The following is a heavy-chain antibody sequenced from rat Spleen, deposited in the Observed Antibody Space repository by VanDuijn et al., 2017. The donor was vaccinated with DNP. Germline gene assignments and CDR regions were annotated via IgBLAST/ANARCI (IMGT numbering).Heavy chain of an antibody. CDR2: ISYSGIT. D-gene: IGHD1-7*01. J-gene: IGHJ2*01. CDR1: GYSITSNF. CDR3: ARWTRYFDY. Sequence: EVQLQESGSGLVKPSQSLSLTCSVTGYSITSNFWGWIRTFPGNKREYIGHISYSGITNYNPSLKSRISITRDTTKNHFFLQLNSVTTEDTATYYCARWTRYFDYWCQGVIVTVSS. V-gene: IGHV3-1*01.